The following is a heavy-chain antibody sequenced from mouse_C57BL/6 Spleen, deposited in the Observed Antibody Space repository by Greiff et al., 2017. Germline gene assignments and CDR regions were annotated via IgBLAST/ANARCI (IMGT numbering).Heavy chain of an antibody. CDR1: GYTFTSYW. Sequence: VQLQQPGAELVKPGASVKLSCKASGYTFTSYWMHWVKQRPGRGLEWIGRIDPNSGGTKYNEKFKNKATLTVDKPSSTAYMQLCSLTSEDSAVYDCARERDYDYDEGFAYWGQGALVTVSA. CDR2: IDPNSGGT. V-gene: IGHV1-72*01. D-gene: IGHD2-4*01. CDR3: ARERDYDYDEGFAY. J-gene: IGHJ3*01.